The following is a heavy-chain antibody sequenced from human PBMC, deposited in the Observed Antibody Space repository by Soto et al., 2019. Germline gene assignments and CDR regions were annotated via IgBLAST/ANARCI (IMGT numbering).Heavy chain of an antibody. Sequence: LRLSCAASGFTFSSYSMNWVRQAPGKGLEWVSSISSSSSYIYYADSVKGRFTISRDNAKNSLYLQMNSLRAEDTAVYYCAREGSGYYIPYYYYGMDVWGQGTTVTVSS. CDR1: GFTFSSYS. J-gene: IGHJ6*02. CDR3: AREGSGYYIPYYYYGMDV. D-gene: IGHD3-3*01. V-gene: IGHV3-21*01. CDR2: ISSSSSYI.